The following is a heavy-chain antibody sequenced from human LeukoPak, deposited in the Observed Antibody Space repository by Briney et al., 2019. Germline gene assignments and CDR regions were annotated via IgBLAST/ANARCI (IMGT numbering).Heavy chain of an antibody. D-gene: IGHD1-26*01. CDR1: GYTFTSYG. J-gene: IGHJ4*02. V-gene: IGHV1-18*01. CDR2: ISAYNGNT. Sequence: GASVKVSCKASGYTFTSYGISWVRQAPGQGREWMGWISAYNGNTNYAQKLQGRVTMTTDTSTSTAYMELRSLRSDDTAVYYCARDLASTSNWEFDYWGQGTLVIASS. CDR3: ARDLASTSNWEFDY.